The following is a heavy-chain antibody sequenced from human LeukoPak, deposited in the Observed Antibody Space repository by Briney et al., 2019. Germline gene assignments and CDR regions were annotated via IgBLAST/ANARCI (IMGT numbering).Heavy chain of an antibody. CDR1: GYTFTGHY. J-gene: IGHJ5*02. D-gene: IGHD3-22*01. Sequence: ASVKVSCKTSGYTFTGHYLHWVRQAPGQGLEWVGWINPNTGGTNFAQKFQGRVTMTRDTYISTAYMELSRLRSDDTAVYYCARRGGAYDSSGYVNWFDPWGQGTPVIVFS. CDR2: INPNTGGT. CDR3: ARRGGAYDSSGYVNWFDP. V-gene: IGHV1-2*02.